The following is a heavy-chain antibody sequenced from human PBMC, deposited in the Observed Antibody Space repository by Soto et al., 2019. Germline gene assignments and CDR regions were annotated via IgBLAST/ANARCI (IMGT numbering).Heavy chain of an antibody. D-gene: IGHD1-1*01. CDR1: GFTFGMYS. CDR3: AKILGDRWNTYYFDY. J-gene: IGHJ4*02. Sequence: EVQVLESGGDLVQPGGSLRLSCAASGFTFGMYSMSWVRQAPGKGLEWVSGISGSGESTYYADSVKGRFTISRDNSKNTLYLQMYRLRAEDTAVYYCAKILGDRWNTYYFDYWGQGTLVTVSS. V-gene: IGHV3-23*01. CDR2: ISGSGEST.